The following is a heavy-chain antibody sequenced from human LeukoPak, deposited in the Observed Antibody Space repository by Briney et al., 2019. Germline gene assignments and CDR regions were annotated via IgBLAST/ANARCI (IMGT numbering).Heavy chain of an antibody. D-gene: IGHD5-12*01. Sequence: SETLSLTCAVYGGSFSGYYWSWIRQPPGKGLEWIGEINHSGSTNYNPSLKSRVTISVDTSKNQFSLKLSSVTAADTAVYYCARPGYSGYDFGYWGQGTLVTVSS. CDR2: INHSGST. J-gene: IGHJ4*02. CDR1: GGSFSGYY. CDR3: ARPGYSGYDFGY. V-gene: IGHV4-34*01.